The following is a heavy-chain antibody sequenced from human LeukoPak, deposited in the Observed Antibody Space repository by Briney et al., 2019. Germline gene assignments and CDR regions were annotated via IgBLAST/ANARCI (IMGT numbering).Heavy chain of an antibody. CDR2: IYYSGST. Sequence: SETLSLTCTVSGGSISSNSYYWGWIRQPPGKGLEWIGTIYYSGSTYYNPSLKSRVTISVDTSKNQFSLKLSSVTAADTAVYYCATSETYYYGSNIRGQGTMVTVSS. J-gene: IGHJ3*02. CDR3: ATSETYYYGSNI. CDR1: GGSISSNSYY. D-gene: IGHD3-10*01. V-gene: IGHV4-39*01.